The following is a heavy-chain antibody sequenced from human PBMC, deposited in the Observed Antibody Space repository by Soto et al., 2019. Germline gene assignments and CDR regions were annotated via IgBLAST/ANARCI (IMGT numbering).Heavy chain of an antibody. J-gene: IGHJ4*02. V-gene: IGHV3-23*01. CDR1: GFTFCNYC. Sequence: GGSLRLSCAASGFTFCNYCMSWVRQAPGKGLEWVSALPEIGTNTYYADSVKGRFTISRDNSKNTLFLQINNLRAGDTAVYYCAKKSGVGATWYFDYWGQGTLVTVSS. D-gene: IGHD1-26*01. CDR3: AKKSGVGATWYFDY. CDR2: LPEIGTNT.